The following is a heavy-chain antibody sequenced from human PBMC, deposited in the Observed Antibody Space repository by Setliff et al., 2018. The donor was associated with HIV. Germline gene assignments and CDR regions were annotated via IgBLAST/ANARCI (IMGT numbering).Heavy chain of an antibody. CDR2: SSDSGYT. D-gene: IGHD3-3*01. V-gene: IGHV4-38-2*01. J-gene: IGHJ4*02. Sequence: PSETLSLTCSVSGYSISSGYFWGWIRQPPGQGLEWIGSSSDSGYTQYTPSLKSRVTISVDTSKSQFSLRVASVTSADTAVYYCVATTHNFWSAYTSWGQGTPVTVSS. CDR1: GYSISSGYF. CDR3: VATTHNFWSAYTS.